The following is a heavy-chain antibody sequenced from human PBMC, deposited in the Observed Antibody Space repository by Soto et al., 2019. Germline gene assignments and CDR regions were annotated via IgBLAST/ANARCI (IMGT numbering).Heavy chain of an antibody. Sequence: QVQLVQSGGEVKKPGASVTVSCKASGYTFINYHITWVRQAPGQGLEWMAWINTYNGMTDYAQRFQGRVTMTRDTSTSTAYMALRNLGSDDTAVYFCAKSPRGEMATDWSQGTLVTVSS. D-gene: IGHD5-12*01. J-gene: IGHJ4*02. CDR2: INTYNGMT. V-gene: IGHV1-18*01. CDR3: AKSPRGEMATD. CDR1: GYTFINYH.